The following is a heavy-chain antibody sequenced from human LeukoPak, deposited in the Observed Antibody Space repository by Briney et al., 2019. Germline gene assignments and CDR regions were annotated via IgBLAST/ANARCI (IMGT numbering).Heavy chain of an antibody. J-gene: IGHJ3*01. CDR2: IYHSGST. CDR3: ARRWVYDKRAFDA. Sequence: SETLSLTCAVSGGSISSGGYSWSWIRQPPGKGLEWIGYIYHSGSTYYNPSLKSRVTISVDRSKNQFSLKLSSVTAADTAVYYCARRWVYDKRAFDAWGQGTMVTVSS. V-gene: IGHV4-30-2*01. D-gene: IGHD3-16*01. CDR1: GGSISSGGYS.